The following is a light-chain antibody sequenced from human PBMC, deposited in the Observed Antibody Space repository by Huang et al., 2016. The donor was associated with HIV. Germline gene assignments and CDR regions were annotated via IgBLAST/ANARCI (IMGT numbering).Light chain of an antibody. J-gene: IGKJ1*01. V-gene: IGKV3-20*01. Sequence: EIVLTQSPGTLSLSPGERATLSCRASQSIYYNYLAWYRQNPGQAPRLLIYAASIRATGIPDRFSGSGSGTDVTLTISRLEPEDFAVYYCQQYGSSPPTFGQGTRVEIK. CDR2: AAS. CDR1: QSIYYNY. CDR3: QQYGSSPPT.